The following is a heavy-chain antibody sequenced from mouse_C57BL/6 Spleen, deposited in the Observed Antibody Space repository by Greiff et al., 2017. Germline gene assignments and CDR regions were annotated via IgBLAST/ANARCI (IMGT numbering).Heavy chain of an antibody. V-gene: IGHV1-82*01. CDR1: GYAFSSSW. CDR2: IYPGDGDT. J-gene: IGHJ3*01. Sequence: VQLQQSGPELVKPGASVKISCKASGYAFSSSWMNWVQQRPGKGLEWIGRIYPGDGDTNYNGKFKGKATLTADKSSSTAYMQLSSLTSEDSAVYFCAREFAYWGQGTLVTVSA. CDR3: AREFAY.